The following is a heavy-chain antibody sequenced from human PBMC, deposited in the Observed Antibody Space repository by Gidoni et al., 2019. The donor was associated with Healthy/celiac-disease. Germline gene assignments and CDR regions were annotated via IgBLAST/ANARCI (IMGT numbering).Heavy chain of an antibody. CDR2: IWYDGSNK. Sequence: QVQLVESGGGVFQPGRSLRLSCAESGFTFSSYGMHWVRQAPGKGLELVAVIWYDGSNKYYADSVKGRFTISRDNSKNTLYLQMNSLRAEDTAVYYCARDTGGYSYGTDYWGQGTLVTVSS. CDR1: GFTFSSYG. D-gene: IGHD5-18*01. J-gene: IGHJ4*02. V-gene: IGHV3-33*01. CDR3: ARDTGGYSYGTDY.